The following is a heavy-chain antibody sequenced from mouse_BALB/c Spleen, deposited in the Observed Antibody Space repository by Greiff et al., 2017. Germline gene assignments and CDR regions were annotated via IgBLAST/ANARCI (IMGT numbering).Heavy chain of an antibody. V-gene: IGHV1-80*01. Sequence: QVQLQQSGAELVRPGSSVKISCKASGYAFSSYWMNWVKQRPGQGLEWIGQIYPGVGDTNYNGKFKGKATLTADKSSSTAYMQLSSLTSEDSAVYFCARVDGLRRDVPQAWFAYWGKGTVVTL. D-gene: IGHD2-12*01. CDR3: ARVDGLRRDVPQAWFAY. CDR2: IYPGVGDT. CDR1: GYAFSSYW. J-gene: IGHJ3*01.